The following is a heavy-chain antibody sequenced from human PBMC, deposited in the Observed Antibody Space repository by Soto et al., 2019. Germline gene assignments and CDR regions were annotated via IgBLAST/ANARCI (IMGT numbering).Heavy chain of an antibody. J-gene: IGHJ4*02. CDR2: IAHSGST. Sequence: QLQLQESGSGLVKPSQTLSLTCGVSGGSISSGGYSWSWIRQPPGKGLEWIGYIAHSGSTYYNPSLKTRVTISVDRSKNQSSLKLSSVTAADTAMYSCASGSHVPHYWGQGTLVTVSS. V-gene: IGHV4-30-2*01. D-gene: IGHD6-6*01. CDR3: ASGSHVPHY. CDR1: GGSISSGGYS.